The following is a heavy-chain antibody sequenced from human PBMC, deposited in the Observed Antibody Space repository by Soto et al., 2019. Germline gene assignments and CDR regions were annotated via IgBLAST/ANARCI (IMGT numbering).Heavy chain of an antibody. CDR2: INAGSGNT. CDR3: ARAVAVAADFDY. CDR1: GYTFTSYG. V-gene: IGHV1-3*01. D-gene: IGHD6-19*01. Sequence: ASVKVSCKASGYTFTSYGISWVRQAPGQRLEWMGWINAGSGNTKYSHKFQGRVTISRDTSASTAYMELSSLRSEDTAVYYCARAVAVAADFDYWGQGTLVTVSS. J-gene: IGHJ4*02.